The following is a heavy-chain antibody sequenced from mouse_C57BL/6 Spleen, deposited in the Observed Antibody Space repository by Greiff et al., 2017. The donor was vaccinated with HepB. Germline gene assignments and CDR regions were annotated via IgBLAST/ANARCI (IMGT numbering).Heavy chain of an antibody. CDR1: GFSLTSYG. J-gene: IGHJ4*01. V-gene: IGHV2-2*01. CDR3: ARKSRYYAMDY. Sequence: QVQLQQSGPGLVQPSQSLSISCTVSGFSLTSYGVHWVRQSPGKGLEWLGVIWSGGSKDYNAAFISRLSSSKDNSKRQVFFTMNSLQADDKAIYYWARKSRYYAMDYWGQGTSVTVSS. CDR2: IWSGGSK.